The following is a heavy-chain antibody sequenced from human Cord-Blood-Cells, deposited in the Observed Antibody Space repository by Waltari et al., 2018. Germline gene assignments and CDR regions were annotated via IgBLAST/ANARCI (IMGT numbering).Heavy chain of an antibody. J-gene: IGHJ3*02. CDR2: FAPEDGET. V-gene: IGHV1-24*01. Sequence: QVQLVQPGAAVKKPGASGNGACKVSGSTLTELSMHWVRPAPVKGLEWRGGFAPEDGETIYAQKFQGRVTMTDDTSTDTAYMALSSLRSEDTAVYYCATACDLGNDAFDIWGQGTMVTVSS. D-gene: IGHD7-27*01. CDR1: GSTLTELS. CDR3: ATACDLGNDAFDI.